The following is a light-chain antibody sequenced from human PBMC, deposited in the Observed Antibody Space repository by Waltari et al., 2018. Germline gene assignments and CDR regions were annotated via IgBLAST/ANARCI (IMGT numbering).Light chain of an antibody. Sequence: EIVLTQSPGTLSLSPGESATLSCRTSQSVTRALAWYQQKPGQAPRLLIYGASNSATSIPDRFSGSGSGTDFSLTISSLEPEDFAVYYCQHYLRLPVTFGQGTKVEVK. V-gene: IGKV3-20*01. CDR3: QHYLRLPVT. J-gene: IGKJ1*01. CDR1: QSVTRA. CDR2: GAS.